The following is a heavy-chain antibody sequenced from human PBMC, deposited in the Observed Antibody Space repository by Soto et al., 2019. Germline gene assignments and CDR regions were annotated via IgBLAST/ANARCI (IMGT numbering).Heavy chain of an antibody. CDR2: ISYDGSNK. D-gene: IGHD3-10*01. CDR3: VGGQYYFDY. J-gene: IGHJ4*02. CDR1: GFPFTTYG. V-gene: IGHV3-30*03. Sequence: QVQLVESGGGVVQPGRSLGRSCAASGFPFTTYGMHWVREGPGKGLEWVAVISYDGSNKYYADSVKGRFTISRDNSKNTLYLQMNSLRPEDTALYYCVGGQYYFDYRGQGTLVTVSS.